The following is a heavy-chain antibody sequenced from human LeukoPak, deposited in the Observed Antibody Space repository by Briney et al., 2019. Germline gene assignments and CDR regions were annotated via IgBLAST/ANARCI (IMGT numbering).Heavy chain of an antibody. Sequence: EASVKVSCRSSGYTFTSYYMHWVRQAPGQGLEWMGIINPTGSSATYAQKFQGRVSMTRDMSTSTLYMELSGLTSGDTAVYYCARGDYYGSGSHRTPIYYYYYMDVWGKGTTVTVSS. CDR3: ARGDYYGSGSHRTPIYYYYYMDV. CDR1: GYTFTSYY. CDR2: INPTGSSA. D-gene: IGHD3-10*01. V-gene: IGHV1-46*01. J-gene: IGHJ6*03.